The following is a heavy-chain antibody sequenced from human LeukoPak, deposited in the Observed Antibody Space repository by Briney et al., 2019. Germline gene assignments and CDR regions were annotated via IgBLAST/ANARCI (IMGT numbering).Heavy chain of an antibody. CDR2: IYSGGST. Sequence: AGGSLRLSCAASGFTVSSNYMSWVRQAPGKGLEWVSVIYSGGSTYYADSVKGRFTISRDNSKNTLYLQMNSLRAEDTAVYYCARVVRSGSDSIYFDYWGQGTLVTVSS. V-gene: IGHV3-53*01. CDR3: ARVVRSGSDSIYFDY. CDR1: GFTVSSNY. J-gene: IGHJ4*02. D-gene: IGHD1-26*01.